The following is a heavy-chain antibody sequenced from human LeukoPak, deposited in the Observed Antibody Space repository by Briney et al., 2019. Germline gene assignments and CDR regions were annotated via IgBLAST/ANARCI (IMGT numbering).Heavy chain of an antibody. D-gene: IGHD3-22*01. V-gene: IGHV4-34*01. CDR2: INHSGST. CDR1: GGSFSGYY. J-gene: IGHJ4*02. CDR3: ARGWQRYYYDSSGYYRGTVEPY. Sequence: KPSETLSLTCAVYGGSFSGYYWSWIRQPPGKGLEWIGEINHSGSTNYNPSLKSRATISEDTSKNQFSLKLSSVTAADTAVYYCARGWQRYYYDSSGYYRGTVEPYWGQGTLVTVSS.